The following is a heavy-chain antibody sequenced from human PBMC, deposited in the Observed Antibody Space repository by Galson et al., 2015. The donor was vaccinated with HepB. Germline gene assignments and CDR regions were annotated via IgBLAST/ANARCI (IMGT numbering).Heavy chain of an antibody. Sequence: SETLSLTCTVSGGSINSSNYYWVWIRQSPGKGLEWIGSMHYSGSTYQNPSLKSRVTISIDTSKNQFSLKLSSVTAADTAVYYCARDSAYSMIVVVPYWHFDLWGRGTLVTVSS. CDR3: ARDSAYSMIVVVPYWHFDL. CDR1: GGSINSSNYY. J-gene: IGHJ2*01. V-gene: IGHV4-39*07. D-gene: IGHD3-22*01. CDR2: MHYSGST.